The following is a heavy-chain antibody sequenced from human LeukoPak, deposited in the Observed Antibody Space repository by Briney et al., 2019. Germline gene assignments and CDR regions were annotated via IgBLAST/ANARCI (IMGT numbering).Heavy chain of an antibody. J-gene: IGHJ4*02. D-gene: IGHD3-9*01. Sequence: PSETLSLTCTVSGGSISSYYWSWIRQPPGKGLEFIGYIAASGTTKHNPSHKSRVTLSMDTSKNQFSLKLRSVTAADTAVYFCARFPYFEGFDYWGQGTQVIVSS. CDR1: GGSISSYY. V-gene: IGHV4-4*08. CDR2: IAASGTT. CDR3: ARFPYFEGFDY.